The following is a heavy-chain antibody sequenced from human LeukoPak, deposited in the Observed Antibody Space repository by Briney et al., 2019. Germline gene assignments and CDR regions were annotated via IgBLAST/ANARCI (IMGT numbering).Heavy chain of an antibody. J-gene: IGHJ6*02. CDR2: INHSGST. V-gene: IGHV4-34*01. D-gene: IGHD3-3*01. CDR1: GGSFSGYY. CDR3: AREAVHPTAYYDFWSGYSRPPYYYYYGMDV. Sequence: SETLSLTCAVYGGSFSGYYWSWIRQPPGKGLEWIGEINHSGSTNYNPSLTSRVTISVDTSKNQFSLKLSSVTAADTAVYYCAREAVHPTAYYDFWSGYSRPPYYYYYGMDVWGQGTTVTVSS.